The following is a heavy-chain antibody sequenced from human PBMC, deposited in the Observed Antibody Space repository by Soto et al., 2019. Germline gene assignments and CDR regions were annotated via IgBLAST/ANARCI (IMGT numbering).Heavy chain of an antibody. J-gene: IGHJ4*02. CDR3: ASDTTYSSGWPPDAFDY. CDR2: ISYDGSNK. Sequence: QVQLVESGGGVVQPGRSLRLSCAASGFTFSSYGMHWVRQAPGKGLEWVAVISYDGSNKYYADSVKGRFTISRDNSKNTLYLQMNSLRAEDTAVYYCASDTTYSSGWPPDAFDYWGQGTLVTVSS. V-gene: IGHV3-30*03. D-gene: IGHD6-19*01. CDR1: GFTFSSYG.